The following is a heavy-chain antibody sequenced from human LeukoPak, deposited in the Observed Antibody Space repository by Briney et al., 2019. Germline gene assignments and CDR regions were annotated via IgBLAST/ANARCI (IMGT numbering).Heavy chain of an antibody. CDR2: ISHRGST. D-gene: IGHD5-24*01. Sequence: SSETLPLTCTVSSGSMRSSNWWIWVRQPPGKGLEWIGEISHRGSTNYNPSLKSRVTISIDKSKNQFSLKLTSVTAADTAVYYCARGPASPMADRPNFDYWGQGTLVTVSS. CDR1: SGSMRSSNW. CDR3: ARGPASPMADRPNFDY. V-gene: IGHV4-4*02. J-gene: IGHJ4*02.